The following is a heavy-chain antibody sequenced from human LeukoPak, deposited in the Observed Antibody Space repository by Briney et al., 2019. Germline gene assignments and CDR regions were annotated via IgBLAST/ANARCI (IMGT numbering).Heavy chain of an antibody. CDR3: TKAKVSSLTYFHWFPWN. CDR2: ISSSGNII. J-gene: IGHJ4*02. V-gene: IGHV3-11*01. D-gene: IGHD3-9*01. CDR1: GFTFSDYY. Sequence: GGSLRLSCAASGFTFSDYYKSWIRQTPGKGLEWISYISSSGNIIYYADSVKGRFTISRDDSKKTLYLRMNSLRAEDTAVYYCTKAKVSSLTYFHWFPWNWGQGSLVTVSS.